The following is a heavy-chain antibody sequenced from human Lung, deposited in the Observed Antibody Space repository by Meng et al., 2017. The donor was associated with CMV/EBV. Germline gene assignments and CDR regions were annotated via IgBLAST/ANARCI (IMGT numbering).Heavy chain of an antibody. CDR1: GGTFSNSA. CDR2: IIPILDIP. D-gene: IGHD3-10*01. CDR3: VMPPRHTMVRGVVLTDY. V-gene: IGHV1-69*10. J-gene: IGHJ4*02. Sequence: SXXVSXKASGGTFSNSAIDWVRQAPGQGLEWMGRIIPILDIPNYAQRFLGRVTITADKSTNTAYMELSGLRSDDTAVYYCVMPPRHTMVRGVVLTDYWGQGTLVTVSS.